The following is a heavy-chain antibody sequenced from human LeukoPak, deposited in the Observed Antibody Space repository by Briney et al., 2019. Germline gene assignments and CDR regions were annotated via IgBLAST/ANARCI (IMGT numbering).Heavy chain of an antibody. V-gene: IGHV7-4-1*02. J-gene: IGHJ4*02. CDR1: GYTFTSYD. Sequence: ASVKVSCKASGYTFTSYDINWVRQATGQGLEWMGWINTNTGNPTYAQGFTGRFVFSLDTSVSTAYLQISSLKAEDTAVYYCARSTGEDGYNYFFDYWGQGTLVTVSS. D-gene: IGHD5-24*01. CDR2: INTNTGNP. CDR3: ARSTGEDGYNYFFDY.